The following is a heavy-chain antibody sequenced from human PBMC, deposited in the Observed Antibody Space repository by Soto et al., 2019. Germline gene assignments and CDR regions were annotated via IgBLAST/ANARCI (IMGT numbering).Heavy chain of an antibody. CDR1: GASISTYY. V-gene: IGHV4-59*01. J-gene: IGHJ5*02. D-gene: IGHD3-10*01. CDR3: ARESAGSGKNNWFDP. Sequence: SETLSLTCTVSGASISTYYWSWVRQPPGKGLEWIGYIHDSGSTYYNPSLKSRVTMSLDTSRNQLFLQLNSVTPADTAVYYCARESAGSGKNNWFDPWGQGTLVPVSS. CDR2: IHDSGST.